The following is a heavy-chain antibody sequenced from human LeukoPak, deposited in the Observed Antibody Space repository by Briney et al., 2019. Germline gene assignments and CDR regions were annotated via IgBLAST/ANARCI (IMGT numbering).Heavy chain of an antibody. CDR1: GFTFSSYG. CDR2: ISGSGGST. J-gene: IGHJ4*02. Sequence: GGSLRLSCAASGFTFSSYGMHWVRQAPGKGLEWVSAISGSGGSTYYADSVKGRFTISRDNSKNTLYLQMNSLRAEDTAVYYCAKRLFYGDFFDYWGQGTLVTVSS. V-gene: IGHV3-23*01. D-gene: IGHD4-17*01. CDR3: AKRLFYGDFFDY.